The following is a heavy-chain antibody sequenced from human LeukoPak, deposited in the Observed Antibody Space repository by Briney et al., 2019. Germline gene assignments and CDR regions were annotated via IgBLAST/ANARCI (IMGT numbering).Heavy chain of an antibody. CDR1: GFTFSSYA. J-gene: IGHJ3*02. D-gene: IGHD3-10*01. V-gene: IGHV3-23*01. Sequence: PGGSLRLSCAASGFTFSSYAMSWVRQAPGEGPEWVSSITTSGGSTYYADSVKGRFTISRDNAKNTLYLQMNSLRAEDTAVYYCAKDHYVSGRYDAFDIWGQGTMVTVSS. CDR3: AKDHYVSGRYDAFDI. CDR2: ITTSGGST.